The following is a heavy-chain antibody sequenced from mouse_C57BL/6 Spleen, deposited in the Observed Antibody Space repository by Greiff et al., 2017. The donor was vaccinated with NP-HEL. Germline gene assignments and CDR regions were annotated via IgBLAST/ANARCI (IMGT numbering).Heavy chain of an antibody. D-gene: IGHD3-2*02. J-gene: IGHJ3*01. CDR2: INYDGSST. CDR3: ARADSSGYAY. Sequence: EVKLMESEGGLVQPGSSMKLSCTASGFTFSDYYMAWVRQVPEKGLEWVANINYDGSSTYYLDSLKSRFIISRDNAKNILYLQMSSLKSEDTATYYCARADSSGYAYWGQGTLVTVSA. CDR1: GFTFSDYY. V-gene: IGHV5-16*01.